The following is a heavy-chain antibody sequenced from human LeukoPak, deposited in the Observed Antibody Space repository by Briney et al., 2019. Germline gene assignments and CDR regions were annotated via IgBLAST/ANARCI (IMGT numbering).Heavy chain of an antibody. J-gene: IGHJ4*02. CDR2: INPNSGGT. CDR3: ASHLYYDSSGIRPFFDY. CDR1: GYTFTGYY. Sequence: GASVKVSCKASGYTFTGYYMHWVRQAPGQGLEWMGWINPNSGGTNYAQKFQGRVTMTRDTSISTAYMELSRLRSDDTAVYYCASHLYYDSSGIRPFFDYWGQGTLVTVSS. V-gene: IGHV1-2*02. D-gene: IGHD3-22*01.